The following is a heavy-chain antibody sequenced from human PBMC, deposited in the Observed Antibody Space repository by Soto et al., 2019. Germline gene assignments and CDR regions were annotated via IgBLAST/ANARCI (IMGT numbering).Heavy chain of an antibody. D-gene: IGHD3-16*01. CDR2: IYYSGST. Sequence: SETLSLTCTVSGGSIYSFYWGWIRQPPGKGLEWIGYIYYSGSTNYNPSLRSRVTMSIDTAKNQFSLRLRSLTTADTAVYYCARGHNWGGSAFDIWGQGTMVTVSS. CDR3: ARGHNWGGSAFDI. CDR1: GGSIYSFY. V-gene: IGHV4-59*01. J-gene: IGHJ3*02.